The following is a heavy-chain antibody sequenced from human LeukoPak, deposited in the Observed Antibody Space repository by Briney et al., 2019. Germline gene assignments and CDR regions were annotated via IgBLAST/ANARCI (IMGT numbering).Heavy chain of an antibody. J-gene: IGHJ5*02. CDR2: INHSGST. CDR3: ARGNIGHGSGPGNWFDP. D-gene: IGHD3-10*01. V-gene: IGHV4-34*01. Sequence: SETLSLTCAVYGGSFSGYYWSWIRQPPGKGLEWIGEINHSGSTNYNPSLKGRVTISVDTSKNQFSLKLSSVTAADTAVYYCARGNIGHGSGPGNWFDPWGQGTLVSVSS. CDR1: GGSFSGYY.